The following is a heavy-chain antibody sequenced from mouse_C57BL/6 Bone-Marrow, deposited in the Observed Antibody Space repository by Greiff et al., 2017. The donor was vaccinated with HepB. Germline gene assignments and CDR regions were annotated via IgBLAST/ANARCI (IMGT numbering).Heavy chain of an antibody. V-gene: IGHV1-81*01. J-gene: IGHJ2*01. Sequence: VQLQESGAELARPGASVKLSCKASGYTFTSYGISWVKQRTGQGLEWIGEIYPRSGNTYYNEKFKGKATLTADKSSSTAYMELRSLTSEDSAVYFCARRTNITTVVAGGYYFDYWGQGTTLTVSS. D-gene: IGHD1-1*01. CDR2: IYPRSGNT. CDR1: GYTFTSYG. CDR3: ARRTNITTVVAGGYYFDY.